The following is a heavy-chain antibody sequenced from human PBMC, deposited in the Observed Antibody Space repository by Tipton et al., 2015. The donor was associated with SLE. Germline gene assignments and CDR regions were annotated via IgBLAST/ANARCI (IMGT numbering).Heavy chain of an antibody. CDR2: ISGIGGRT. D-gene: IGHD3-10*01. CDR3: AKDSYVSGSYYLDY. Sequence: SLRLSCAASGFTFDDYGMHWVRQAPGKGLEWVSLISGIGGRTYYADSVKGRFTISRDSSKNSLYLQMNSLKTEDTALYYCAKDSYVSGSYYLDYWGQGTLVTVSS. J-gene: IGHJ4*02. V-gene: IGHV3-43*02. CDR1: GFTFDDYG.